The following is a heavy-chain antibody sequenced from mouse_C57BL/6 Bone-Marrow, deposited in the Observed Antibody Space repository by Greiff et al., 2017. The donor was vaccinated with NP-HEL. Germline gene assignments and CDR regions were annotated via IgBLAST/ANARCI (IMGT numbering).Heavy chain of an antibody. CDR1: GYAFSSSW. CDR2: IYPGDGDT. V-gene: IGHV1-82*01. J-gene: IGHJ2*01. CDR3: ARSPFTY. Sequence: QVQLKESGPELVKPGASVKISCKASGYAFSSSWMNWVKQRPGKGLEWIGRIYPGDGDTNYNGKFKGKATLTADKSSSTAYMQLSSLTSEDSAVYFCARSPFTYWGQGTTLTVSS.